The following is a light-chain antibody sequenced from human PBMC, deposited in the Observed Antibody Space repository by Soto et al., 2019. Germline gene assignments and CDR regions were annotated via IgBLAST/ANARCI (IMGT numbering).Light chain of an antibody. Sequence: DIQMTQSPSSLSASVGDRVTITCRASQSISSWLAWYQQKPGKAPKLLIYDASSLQSGVPSRFSGSGSGTDFTLTISSLQPEDFATYYCQQLNSYVTFGQGTRLEIK. CDR1: QSISSW. CDR2: DAS. J-gene: IGKJ5*01. V-gene: IGKV1-5*01. CDR3: QQLNSYVT.